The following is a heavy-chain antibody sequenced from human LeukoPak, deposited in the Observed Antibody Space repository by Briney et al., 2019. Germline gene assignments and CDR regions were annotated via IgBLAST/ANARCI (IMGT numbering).Heavy chain of an antibody. CDR3: ARSFSDFWNGYHYYYYYYMDV. CDR2: IRSSSSTI. Sequence: GGSLRLSCAASGFTFSSYSMNWVRQAPGKGLEWVSYIRSSSSTIYYADSVKGRFTISRDNGKNSLYLQMNSLRAEDTAVYYCARSFSDFWNGYHYYYYYYMDVWGKGTTVTVSS. D-gene: IGHD3-3*01. V-gene: IGHV3-48*01. J-gene: IGHJ6*03. CDR1: GFTFSSYS.